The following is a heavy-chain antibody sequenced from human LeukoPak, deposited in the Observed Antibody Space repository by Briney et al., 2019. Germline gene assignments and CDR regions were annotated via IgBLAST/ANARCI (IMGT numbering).Heavy chain of an antibody. J-gene: IGHJ5*02. D-gene: IGHD3-10*01. Sequence: PSETLSLTYTVSGGSISSYYWSWIRQPAGKGLEWIGRIYASGSTNYNPSLKSRVTISVDTSKNQFSLKLSSVTAADTAVYYCARNVLLWFGEPTTWFDPWGQGTLVTVSS. V-gene: IGHV4-4*07. CDR2: IYASGST. CDR1: GGSISSYY. CDR3: ARNVLLWFGEPTTWFDP.